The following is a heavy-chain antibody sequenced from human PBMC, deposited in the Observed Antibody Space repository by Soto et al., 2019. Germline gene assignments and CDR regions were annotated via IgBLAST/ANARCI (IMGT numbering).Heavy chain of an antibody. D-gene: IGHD6-6*01. CDR2: IIPIFGTA. J-gene: IGHJ5*02. CDR3: ARVEYSNSDWFYH. V-gene: IGHV1-69*01. Sequence: QVQLVQSGAEVKKPGSSVKVSCKASGCTFSSYAISWERQAPGQGLEWMGGIIPIFGTANYAQKFQGRDTIPAAESPNTAYMEMSSMRSEHTAVYYCARVEYSNSDWFYHWGQRALVTVSS. CDR1: GCTFSSYA.